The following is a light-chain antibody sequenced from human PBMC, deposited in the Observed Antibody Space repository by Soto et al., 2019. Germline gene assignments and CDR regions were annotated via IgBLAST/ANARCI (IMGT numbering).Light chain of an antibody. V-gene: IGLV1-47*01. CDR1: SSNIGSNY. J-gene: IGLJ3*02. Sequence: QAVVTQPPSASGTPGQRVTISCSGSSSNIGSNYVYWYQQLPGTAPKLLIYRNNQRPSGVPDRFSGSKSGTSASLAISGLRSEDEADYYCAAWDDSLSSLYWVFGGGTKLTVL. CDR2: RNN. CDR3: AAWDDSLSSLYWV.